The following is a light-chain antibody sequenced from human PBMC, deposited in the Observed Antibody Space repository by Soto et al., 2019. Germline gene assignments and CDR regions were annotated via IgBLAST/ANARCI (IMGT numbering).Light chain of an antibody. Sequence: IMVNISPCTVSLARGERATLSCRASQSVSSSYLAWYQQKPGQAPRLLIYGASSRATGIPDRFSGSGSGTDFSLTINRLEPEDFSVYYCQQYGRLITFGQGTRLEIK. CDR2: GAS. J-gene: IGKJ5*01. CDR1: QSVSSSY. CDR3: QQYGRLIT. V-gene: IGKV3-20*01.